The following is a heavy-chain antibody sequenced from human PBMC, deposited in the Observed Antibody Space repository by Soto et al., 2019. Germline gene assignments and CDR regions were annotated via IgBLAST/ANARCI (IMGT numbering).Heavy chain of an antibody. Sequence: GAAVKVSCTSSGYTFTNYYLHWVRQAPGQGLEWVGMINPSARSASYAQKLRGRLTMDRDTSTTTVYMEPSRLTSEDTAVYYCARDNSAANGDLDYWGLATLVTVSP. CDR3: ARDNSAANGDLDY. CDR2: INPSARSA. CDR1: GYTFTNYY. D-gene: IGHD3-10*01. V-gene: IGHV1-46*04. J-gene: IGHJ4*02.